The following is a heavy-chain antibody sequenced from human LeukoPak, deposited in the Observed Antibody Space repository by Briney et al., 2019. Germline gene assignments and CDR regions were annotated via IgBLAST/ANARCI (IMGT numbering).Heavy chain of an antibody. V-gene: IGHV3-30*18. CDR1: GFTFSSYG. CDR3: AKDGGGFQGYFDY. D-gene: IGHD4-23*01. CDR2: ISYDGSNK. Sequence: GGSLRLPCAASGFTFSSYGMHWVRQAPGKGLEWVAVISYDGSNKYYADSVKGRFTISRDNSKNTLYLQMNSLRAEDTAVYYCAKDGGGFQGYFDYWGQGTLVTVSS. J-gene: IGHJ4*02.